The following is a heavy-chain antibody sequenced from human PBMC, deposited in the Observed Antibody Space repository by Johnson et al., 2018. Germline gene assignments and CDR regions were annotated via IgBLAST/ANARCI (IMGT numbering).Heavy chain of an antibody. CDR1: GFTFDDYA. V-gene: IGHV3-9*01. D-gene: IGHD3-22*01. Sequence: VQLVESGGGLVQPGRSLRLSCAASGFTFDDYAMHWVRQAPGKGLEWVSGISWNSGSIGYADSVKGRFTISRDNAKNSLYLQMNSLRAEDTALYYGAASVYDSSGYYFDDAFDIWGQGTMVTVSS. J-gene: IGHJ3*02. CDR2: ISWNSGSI. CDR3: AASVYDSSGYYFDDAFDI.